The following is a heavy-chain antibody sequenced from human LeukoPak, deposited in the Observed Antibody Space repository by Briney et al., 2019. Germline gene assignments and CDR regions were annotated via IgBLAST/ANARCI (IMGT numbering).Heavy chain of an antibody. CDR2: IYSGGST. Sequence: GGSLRLSCAASGFTVSSNYMSWVRQAPGKGLEWVSVIYSGGSTYYADSVKGRFTISRDNSKNTLYLQMNSLRAEDTAVYYCARDNGGDGSSWSPAVWYGMDVRGQGTTVTVSS. CDR1: GFTVSSNY. CDR3: ARDNGGDGSSWSPAVWYGMDV. D-gene: IGHD6-13*01. J-gene: IGHJ6*02. V-gene: IGHV3-53*01.